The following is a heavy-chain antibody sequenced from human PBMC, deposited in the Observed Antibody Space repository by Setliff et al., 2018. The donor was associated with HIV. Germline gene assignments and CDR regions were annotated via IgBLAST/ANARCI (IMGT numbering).Heavy chain of an antibody. CDR2: IYYSGST. Sequence: SETLSLTCTVSGGSVSSGGYYWSWIRQHPGKGLEWIGYIYYSGSTYYNPSLKSRVTISVDTSKNQFSLKLSSVTAADTAVYYCARSKKRGDYYYYYYYMDVWGKGTTVTVS. J-gene: IGHJ6*03. CDR1: GGSVSSGGYY. V-gene: IGHV4-31*03. D-gene: IGHD3-16*01. CDR3: ARSKKRGDYYYYYYYMDV.